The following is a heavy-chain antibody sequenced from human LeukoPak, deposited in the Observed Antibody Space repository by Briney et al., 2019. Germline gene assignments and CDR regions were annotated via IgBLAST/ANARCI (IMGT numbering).Heavy chain of an antibody. J-gene: IGHJ4*02. CDR1: GFTFSSYS. V-gene: IGHV3-21*01. CDR3: ARDKGPAYFDY. CDR2: ISSSSSYI. Sequence: GGSLRLYCAASGFTFSSYSMNWVRQAPGKGLEWVSSISSSSSYIYYADSVKGRFTISRDNAKNSLYLQMNSLRAEDTAVYYCARDKGPAYFDYWGQGTLVTVSS.